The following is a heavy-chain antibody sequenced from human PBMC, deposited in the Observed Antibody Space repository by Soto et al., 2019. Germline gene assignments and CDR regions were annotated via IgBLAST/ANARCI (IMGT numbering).Heavy chain of an antibody. Sequence: ASVKVSCEAYVYTFTSSGISWVRQAPGQGLEWMGWISAYNGNTNYAQKLQGRVTMTTDTSTSTAYMELRSLGSDDTAVYYCARDDLYSSGWYSYYYYGMDVWGQGTTVTVSS. J-gene: IGHJ6*02. CDR2: ISAYNGNT. V-gene: IGHV1-18*04. D-gene: IGHD6-19*01. CDR1: VYTFTSSG. CDR3: ARDDLYSSGWYSYYYYGMDV.